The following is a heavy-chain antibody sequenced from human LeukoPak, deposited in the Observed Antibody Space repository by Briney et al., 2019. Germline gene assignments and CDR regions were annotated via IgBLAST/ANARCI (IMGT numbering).Heavy chain of an antibody. CDR1: GFTFSSYW. CDR3: ARGDYYGSGSYRPHDY. CDR2: IKQDGSEK. Sequence: TGGSLRLSCAASGFTFSSYWMSWVRQAPGKGLEWVANIKQDGSEKYYVDSVKGRFTISRDNAKNSLYLQMNSLRAEDTAVYYCARGDYYGSGSYRPHDYWGQGTLVTVSS. J-gene: IGHJ4*02. V-gene: IGHV3-7*02. D-gene: IGHD3-10*01.